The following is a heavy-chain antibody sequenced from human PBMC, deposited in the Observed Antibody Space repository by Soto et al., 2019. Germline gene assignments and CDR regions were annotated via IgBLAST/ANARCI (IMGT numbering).Heavy chain of an antibody. CDR3: VKESYHSSGGTVVAY. V-gene: IGHV4-4*02. D-gene: IGHD3-10*01. J-gene: IGHJ4*02. CDR1: SGSLDNVYW. CDR2: SSHAGVT. Sequence: SETLSLTCAVSSGSLDNVYWWSWVRQSPGKALEWIWDSSHAGVTNYSPSLEGRVTILIDKSNHQFYLDLNSVTAADTTLYHCVKESYHSSGGTVVAYCRQGPLVTASS.